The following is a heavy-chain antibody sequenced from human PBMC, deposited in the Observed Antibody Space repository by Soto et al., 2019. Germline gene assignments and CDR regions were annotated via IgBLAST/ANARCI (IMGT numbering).Heavy chain of an antibody. CDR3: ARDTSYGGYAPYYYYGMDV. D-gene: IGHD5-12*01. V-gene: IGHV1-18*01. J-gene: IGHJ6*02. CDR2: ISAYNGNT. Sequence: ASVKVSCKASGYTFTSYGISWVRQAPGQGLEWMGWISAYNGNTNYAQKLQGRVTMTTDTSTSTAHMELRSLRSDDTAVYYCARDTSYGGYAPYYYYGMDVWGQGTTVTVSS. CDR1: GYTFTSYG.